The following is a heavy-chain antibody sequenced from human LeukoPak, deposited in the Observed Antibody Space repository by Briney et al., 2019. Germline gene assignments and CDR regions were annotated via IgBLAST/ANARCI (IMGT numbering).Heavy chain of an antibody. J-gene: IGHJ6*02. Sequence: GGSLRLSCAASGFTVSSNYMSWVRQAPGKGLEWVSVIYSGGSTYYADSVKGRFTISRHNSKNTLYLQMNSLRAEDTAVYYCARDTSIVVVPAADYYGMDVWGQGTTVTASS. V-gene: IGHV3-53*04. CDR1: GFTVSSNY. D-gene: IGHD2-2*01. CDR2: IYSGGST. CDR3: ARDTSIVVVPAADYYGMDV.